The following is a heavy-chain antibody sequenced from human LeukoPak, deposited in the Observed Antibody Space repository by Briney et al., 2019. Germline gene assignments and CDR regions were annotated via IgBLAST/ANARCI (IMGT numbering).Heavy chain of an antibody. Sequence: SETLSLTCPVSGCSISTHYWSWIRQPPGKTLEWIGYIYYSGSTNYNPSLRSRVTISVDSSKNQFSLKLSSVTAADTAVYYCARGSGQWVFDSWGQGTLVTVSS. J-gene: IGHJ4*02. D-gene: IGHD3-10*01. CDR3: ARGSGQWVFDS. CDR1: GCSISTHY. CDR2: IYYSGST. V-gene: IGHV4-59*11.